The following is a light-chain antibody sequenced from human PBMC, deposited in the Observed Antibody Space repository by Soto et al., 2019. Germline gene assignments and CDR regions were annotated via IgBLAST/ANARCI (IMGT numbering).Light chain of an antibody. J-gene: IGKJ1*01. CDR1: QTIYSN. Sequence: IQMTQSPATLSVSPGERATLSCRASQTIYSNVAWYQQRPGQVPRLLIYRASARATGIPARFSGSGSGTEFTLTIGSLQSEDSAVYYCQQYQNLWTFGQGTKVDIK. V-gene: IGKV3-15*01. CDR3: QQYQNLWT. CDR2: RAS.